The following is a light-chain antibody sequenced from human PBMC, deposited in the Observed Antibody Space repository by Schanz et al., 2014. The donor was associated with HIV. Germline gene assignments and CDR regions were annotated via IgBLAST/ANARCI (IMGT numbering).Light chain of an antibody. J-gene: IGLJ3*02. CDR3: GSYSSGDSHWV. CDR2: DVD. CDR1: SSDVGGYNY. V-gene: IGLV2-14*03. Sequence: QSALTQPPSASGSPGQSVTISCTGTSSDVGGYNYVSWYQQHPGQAPKLIIYDVDNRPSGVSWRFSASKSGNTASLTISGLQAEDEADYYCGSYSSGDSHWVFGGGTKLTVL.